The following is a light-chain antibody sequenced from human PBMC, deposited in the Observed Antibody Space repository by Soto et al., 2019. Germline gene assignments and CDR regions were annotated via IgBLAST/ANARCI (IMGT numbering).Light chain of an antibody. V-gene: IGLV2-8*01. Sequence: QSALTQPPSASGSPGQSVTISCTGTRSDVGGYNYVSWYQQHPGKAPKLMIYEVSKRPSGVPDRFSGSKSGNTASLTVSGLQAEDEAAYYCGSYAGSNIVIFGGGTKLTVL. CDR3: GSYAGSNIVI. CDR2: EVS. J-gene: IGLJ2*01. CDR1: RSDVGGYNY.